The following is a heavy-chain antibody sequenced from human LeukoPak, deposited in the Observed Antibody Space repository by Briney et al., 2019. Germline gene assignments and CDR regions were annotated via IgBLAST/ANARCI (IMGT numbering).Heavy chain of an antibody. CDR1: GYTFTSYY. CDR3: ARVVSGYRSYYYGSGSYFFDY. J-gene: IGHJ4*02. Sequence: ASVKVSCKASGYTFTSYYMHWVRQAPGQGLEWMGLINPSGGSTSYAQKFQGRVTMTRDTSTSTVYMELSSLRSEDTAVYYCARVVSGYRSYYYGSGSYFFDYWGQGTLVTVSS. CDR2: INPSGGST. D-gene: IGHD3-10*01. V-gene: IGHV1-46*01.